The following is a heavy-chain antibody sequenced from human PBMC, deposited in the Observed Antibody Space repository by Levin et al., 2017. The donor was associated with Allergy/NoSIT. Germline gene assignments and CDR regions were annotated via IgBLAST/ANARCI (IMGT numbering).Heavy chain of an antibody. J-gene: IGHJ4*02. CDR1: GGSISSYY. CDR2: IYYTGST. Sequence: SETLSLTCSVSGGSISSYYWSWIRQPPGKGLEWIGDIYYTGSTNYNPSLKSRVTMSVDTSKNQFSLKLSSVTAADTAVYYCARHRTSYYDSSVNYGEVDYWGQGTLVTVSS. D-gene: IGHD3-22*01. V-gene: IGHV4-59*08. CDR3: ARHRTSYYDSSVNYGEVDY.